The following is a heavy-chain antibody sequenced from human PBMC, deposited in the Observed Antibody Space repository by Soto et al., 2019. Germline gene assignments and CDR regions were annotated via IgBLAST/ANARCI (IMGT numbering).Heavy chain of an antibody. D-gene: IGHD3-22*01. J-gene: IGHJ4*02. V-gene: IGHV3-23*01. CDR3: AKAGPSTYYYDSSGYSTSFDY. CDR2: ISGSGGST. Sequence: EVQLLESGGGLVQPGGSLRFSCAASGFTFSSYAMSWVRQAPGKGLEWVSAISGSGGSTYYADSVKGRFTISRDNSKNTLYLQMNSLRAEDTAVYYCAKAGPSTYYYDSSGYSTSFDYGGQGTLVTVSS. CDR1: GFTFSSYA.